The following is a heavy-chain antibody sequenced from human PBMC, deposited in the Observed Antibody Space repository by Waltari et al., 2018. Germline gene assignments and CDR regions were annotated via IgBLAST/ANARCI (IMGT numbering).Heavy chain of an antibody. D-gene: IGHD3-22*01. Sequence: QVQLQESGPGLVKPSETLSLTCTVSGGSISSYYWSWIRQPPGKGLEWIGYIYYSGSTNDNPSLKSRVTISVDTSKNQFSLKLSSVTAADTAVYYCARRRVVGYMDVWGKGTTVTVSS. J-gene: IGHJ6*03. CDR3: ARRRVVGYMDV. V-gene: IGHV4-59*01. CDR1: GGSISSYY. CDR2: IYYSGST.